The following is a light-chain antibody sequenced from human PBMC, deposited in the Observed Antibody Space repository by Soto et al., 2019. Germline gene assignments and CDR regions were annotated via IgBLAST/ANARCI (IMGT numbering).Light chain of an antibody. CDR2: AAS. CDR1: QSINSY. V-gene: IGKV1-39*01. J-gene: IGKJ1*01. Sequence: DIQMTQSPSSQSASVGDRVTITCRASQSINSYLNWYQQKPGKAPKLLIYAASSLQSGLPSRFICSGSETDFTLTISTLQPDDFATYYCQQSFSTPRTFGQGTRVEI. CDR3: QQSFSTPRT.